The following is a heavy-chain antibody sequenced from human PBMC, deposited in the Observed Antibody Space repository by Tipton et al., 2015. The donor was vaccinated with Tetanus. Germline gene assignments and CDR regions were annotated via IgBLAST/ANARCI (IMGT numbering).Heavy chain of an antibody. CDR2: IFPDDSDT. V-gene: IGHV5-51*01. Sequence: QLVQSGADVKKPGESLKISCKASGYSFTSHWIGWVRQMPGKGLEWMGMIFPDDSDTGYSPSFQGHVPFSVDKSTSTVYLQWSSLKASDTAMYFCARMYSTSSPFDHWGQGTLVAVSS. CDR3: ARMYSTSSPFDH. J-gene: IGHJ4*02. CDR1: GYSFTSHW. D-gene: IGHD6-6*01.